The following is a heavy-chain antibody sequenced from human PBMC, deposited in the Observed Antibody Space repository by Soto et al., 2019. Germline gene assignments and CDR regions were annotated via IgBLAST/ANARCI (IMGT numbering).Heavy chain of an antibody. D-gene: IGHD3-22*01. J-gene: IGHJ5*02. CDR2: INPYSGHT. CDR1: GYTFTSYG. CDR3: ARGQVVKFDNWFDP. V-gene: IGHV1-18*04. Sequence: QIQLVQSGAEVKKPGTSVKVSCKASGYTFTSYGISWVRQAPGQGLEWMGWINPYSGHTNYAQNLQDRATMTTDTSTNTAYMELKSLRSDDTAVYFCARGQVVKFDNWFDPWGQGTLVTVSS.